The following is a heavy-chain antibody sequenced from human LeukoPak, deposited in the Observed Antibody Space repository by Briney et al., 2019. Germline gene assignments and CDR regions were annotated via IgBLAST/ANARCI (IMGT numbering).Heavy chain of an antibody. V-gene: IGHV4-59*08. CDR1: GGSISSYY. Sequence: SETLSLTCTVSGGSISSYYWSWIRQPPGKGLEWIGYIYYSGGTNYNPSLESRVTISVDTSKNRFSLKLSSVTAADTAVYYCASPPYGSGAEYFQHWGQGTLVTVSS. J-gene: IGHJ1*01. D-gene: IGHD6-25*01. CDR3: ASPPYGSGAEYFQH. CDR2: IYYSGGT.